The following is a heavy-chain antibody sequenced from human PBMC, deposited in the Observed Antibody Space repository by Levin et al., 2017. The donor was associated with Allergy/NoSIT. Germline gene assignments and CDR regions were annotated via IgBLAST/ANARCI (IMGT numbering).Heavy chain of an antibody. D-gene: IGHD3-22*01. CDR2: IYSGGST. V-gene: IGHV3-53*01. J-gene: IGHJ4*02. Sequence: PGGSLRLSCAASGFTVSSNYVSWVRQAPGKGLEWVSVIYSGGSTYYADSVKGRFTISRDNSKNTLYLQMDSLRVEDTAVYYCATRYDSNGYYDYWGQGTLVTVSS. CDR3: ATRYDSNGYYDY. CDR1: GFTVSSNY.